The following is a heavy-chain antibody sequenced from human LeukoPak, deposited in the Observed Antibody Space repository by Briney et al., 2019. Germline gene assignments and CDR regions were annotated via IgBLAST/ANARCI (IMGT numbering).Heavy chain of an antibody. J-gene: IGHJ1*01. V-gene: IGHV1-8*03. CDR1: GYTFTIYD. CDR3: ARGGGSTWTQRGYFHP. Sequence: ASVKVSCKASGYTFTIYDINWVRQATGQGLEWMGWMNPNSGNTGYAQKFQGRVTITRNTSISTAYMELSSLRSDDTAVYYCARGGGSTWTQRGYFHPWGQGTLVTVSS. D-gene: IGHD6-13*01. CDR2: MNPNSGNT.